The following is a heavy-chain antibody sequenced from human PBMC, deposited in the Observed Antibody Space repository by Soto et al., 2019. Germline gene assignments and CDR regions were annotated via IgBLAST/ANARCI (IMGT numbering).Heavy chain of an antibody. J-gene: IGHJ3*02. V-gene: IGHV3-33*01. CDR3: ARESVNSGYEDDAFDI. Sequence: QVQLVESGGGVVQPGRSLRLSCAASGFTFSSYGMHWVRQAPGKGLEWVAVIWYDGSNKYYADSVKGRFTISRDNSKNTLYLQMNSLRSEDTAVYYCARESVNSGYEDDAFDIWGQGTMVTVSS. CDR1: GFTFSSYG. CDR2: IWYDGSNK. D-gene: IGHD5-12*01.